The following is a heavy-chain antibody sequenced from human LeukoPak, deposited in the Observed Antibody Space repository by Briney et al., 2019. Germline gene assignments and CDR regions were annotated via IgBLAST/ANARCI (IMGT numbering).Heavy chain of an antibody. J-gene: IGHJ3*02. D-gene: IGHD5-12*01. CDR1: GFTFSTYW. CDR3: ARVIVATNTFDAFDI. CDR2: INQDGSQK. V-gene: IGHV3-7*03. Sequence: GGSLRLSCAASGFTFSTYWMTWVRQAPGKGLEWVANINQDGSQKYYVDSVKGRFTISRDNSKNTLYLQMNSLRAEDTAVYYCARVIVATNTFDAFDIWGQGTLVTVSS.